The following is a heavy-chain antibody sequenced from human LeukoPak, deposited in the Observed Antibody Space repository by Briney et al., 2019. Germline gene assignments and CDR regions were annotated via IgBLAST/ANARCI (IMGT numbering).Heavy chain of an antibody. CDR2: ISGSRART. Sequence: GGSLSLSCAPSGFTLTSYAMSWVRQAPGKGLGWDSAISGSRARTFYADSVKGRFTISRDNSKNTLYLQMNSLRAEDTAVYYCAKVLVAGIWNWFDPWGQGTLLTVSS. V-gene: IGHV3-23*01. CDR1: GFTLTSYA. J-gene: IGHJ5*02. CDR3: AKVLVAGIWNWFDP. D-gene: IGHD6-19*01.